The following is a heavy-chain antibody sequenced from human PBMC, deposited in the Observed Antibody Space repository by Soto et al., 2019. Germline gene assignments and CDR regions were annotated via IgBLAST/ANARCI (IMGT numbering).Heavy chain of an antibody. Sequence: SETLSLTCTVSGGSISSGGYYWSWIRQHPGKGLEWIGYIYYSGSTYYNPSLKSRVTISVDTSKNQFSLKLSSVTAADTAVYYCASGVVVPAAIRPYYYGMDVWGQGTTVTVSS. D-gene: IGHD2-2*02. CDR2: IYYSGST. J-gene: IGHJ6*02. CDR3: ASGVVVPAAIRPYYYGMDV. V-gene: IGHV4-31*03. CDR1: GGSISSGGYY.